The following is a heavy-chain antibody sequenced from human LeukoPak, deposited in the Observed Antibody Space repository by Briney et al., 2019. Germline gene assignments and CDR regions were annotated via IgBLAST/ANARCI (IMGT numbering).Heavy chain of an antibody. D-gene: IGHD6-19*01. J-gene: IGHJ3*02. CDR2: ISYDGSNK. V-gene: IGHV3-30*18. CDR1: GFTFSSYG. CDR3: AKDLGQWRHDAFDI. Sequence: GGSLRLSCAASGFTFSSYGMHWVRQAPGKGLEWVAVISYDGSNKYYADSVKGRFTISRDNSENTLYLQMNSLRAEDTAVYYCAKDLGQWRHDAFDIWGQGTMVTVSS.